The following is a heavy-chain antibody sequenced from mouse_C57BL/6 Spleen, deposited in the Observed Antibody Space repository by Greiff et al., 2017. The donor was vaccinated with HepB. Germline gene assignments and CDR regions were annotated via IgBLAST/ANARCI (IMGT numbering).Heavy chain of an antibody. D-gene: IGHD1-1*01. CDR2: INPNNGGT. CDR1: GYTFTDYN. V-gene: IGHV1-22*01. Sequence: EVQLQQSGPELVKPGASVKMSCKASGYTFTDYNMHWVKQSHGKSLEWIGYINPNNGGTSYNQKFKGKATLTVNKSSSTAYMELRSLTSEDSAVYYCARLHSDTGYFDVWGTGTTVTVSS. CDR3: ARLHSDTGYFDV. J-gene: IGHJ1*03.